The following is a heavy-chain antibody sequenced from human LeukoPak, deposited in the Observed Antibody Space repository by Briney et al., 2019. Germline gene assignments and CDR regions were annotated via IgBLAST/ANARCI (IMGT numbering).Heavy chain of an antibody. CDR3: AASDFWSGYYRFDP. CDR2: IVVGSGNT. CDR1: GFTFTSSA. J-gene: IGHJ5*02. Sequence: ASVKVSCKASGFTFTSSAMQWVRQARGQRLEWIGWIVVGSGNTNYAQKFQERVTITRDMSTSTAYMELSSLRSEDTAVSYCAASDFWSGYYRFDPWGQGTLVTVSS. D-gene: IGHD3-3*01. V-gene: IGHV1-58*02.